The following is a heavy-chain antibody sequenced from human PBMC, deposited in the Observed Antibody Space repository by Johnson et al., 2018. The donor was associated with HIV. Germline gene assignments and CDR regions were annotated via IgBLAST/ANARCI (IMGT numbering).Heavy chain of an antibody. V-gene: IGHV3-23*04. CDR3: AREPMDCGGDCWGVFDL. CDR1: GFTFSSYA. D-gene: IGHD2-21*02. Sequence: VQLVESGGGLVQPGGSLRLSCAASGFTFSSYAMSWVRQAPGKGLEWVSAISGSGGSTGYADSVKGRFTISRDNAKNSLYLQMNSLRAEDTALYYCAREPMDCGGDCWGVFDLWGQGTMVTVSS. J-gene: IGHJ3*01. CDR2: ISGSGGST.